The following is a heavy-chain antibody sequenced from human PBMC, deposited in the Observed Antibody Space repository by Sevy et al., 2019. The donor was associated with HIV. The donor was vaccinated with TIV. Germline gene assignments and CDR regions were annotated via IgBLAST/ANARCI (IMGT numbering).Heavy chain of an antibody. CDR3: ARDTFLYYIDY. V-gene: IGHV1-18*01. CDR2: MSTYNGNT. J-gene: IGHJ4*02. Sequence: ASVNVSCKTSGYPFTNYGVTWVRQAPGQGLEWMGWMSTYNGNTNYAQKYQGRVTMTTDTSTNTVYMELRSLRSDDTAIYYCARDTFLYYIDYWGQGTLVTVSS. CDR1: GYPFTNYG. D-gene: IGHD3-22*01.